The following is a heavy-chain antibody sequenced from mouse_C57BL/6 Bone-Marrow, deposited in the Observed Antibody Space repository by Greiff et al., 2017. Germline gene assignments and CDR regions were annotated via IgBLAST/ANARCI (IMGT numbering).Heavy chain of an antibody. J-gene: IGHJ4*01. Sequence: ESGPGLVKPSQSLSLTCSVTGYSITSGYYWNWIRQFPGNKLEWMGYISYDGSNNYNPSLKNRISITRDTSKNQFFLKLNSVTTEETATYYGARSAMDYWGQGTSGTVSS. CDR1: GYSITSGYY. V-gene: IGHV3-6*01. CDR2: ISYDGSN. CDR3: ARSAMDY.